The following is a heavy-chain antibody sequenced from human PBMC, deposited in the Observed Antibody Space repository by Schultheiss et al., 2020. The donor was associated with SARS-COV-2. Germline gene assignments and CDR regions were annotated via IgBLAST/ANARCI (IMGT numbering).Heavy chain of an antibody. V-gene: IGHV1-18*04. Sequence: ASVKVSCKASGYTFTSYGISWVRQAPGQGLEWMGWISAYNGNTNYAQKFQGRVTMTEDTSTDTAYMELSSLRSEDTAVYYCATGGGDDYDSSGWNNFDYWGQGTLVTVSS. CDR2: ISAYNGNT. CDR3: ATGGGDDYDSSGWNNFDY. J-gene: IGHJ4*02. D-gene: IGHD3-22*01. CDR1: GYTFTSYG.